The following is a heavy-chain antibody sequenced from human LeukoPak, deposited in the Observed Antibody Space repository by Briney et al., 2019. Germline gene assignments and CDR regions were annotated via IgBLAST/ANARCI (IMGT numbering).Heavy chain of an antibody. Sequence: GGSLRLSCAASGFTFSSYSMNWVRQAPGKGLEWVSSISSGSSYIYYADSVKGRFTISRDNAKNSLYLQMNSLRAEDTAVYYCARSSRGYSYGLDAFDIWGQGTMVTVSS. J-gene: IGHJ3*02. D-gene: IGHD5-18*01. CDR2: ISSGSSYI. CDR3: ARSSRGYSYGLDAFDI. V-gene: IGHV3-21*01. CDR1: GFTFSSYS.